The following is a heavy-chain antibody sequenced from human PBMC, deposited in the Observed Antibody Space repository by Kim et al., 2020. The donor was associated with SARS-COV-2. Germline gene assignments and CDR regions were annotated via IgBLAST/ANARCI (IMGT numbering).Heavy chain of an antibody. J-gene: IGHJ3*02. CDR3: ARDSTATDAFDI. CDR1: GFIVSSNY. V-gene: IGHV3-53*01. Sequence: GGSLRLSCAASGFIVSSNYMSWVRQAPGKGLEWVSIIYSGGNTYYADSVKGRFTISRDNSKNTLYLQMNSLRAEDTAVYYCARDSTATDAFDIWGHGTMVTVSS. CDR2: IYSGGNT.